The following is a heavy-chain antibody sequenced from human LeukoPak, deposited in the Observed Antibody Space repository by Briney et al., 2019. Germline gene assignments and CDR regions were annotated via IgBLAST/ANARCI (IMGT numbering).Heavy chain of an antibody. J-gene: IGHJ6*03. CDR1: GYSISSGYY. CDR3: ARIMVDHYYYYYYMDV. Sequence: SETLSLTCTVSGYSISSGYYWGWIRQPPGQGLEWIGSIYHSGTTYYNPSLKSRVTISVATSKTRFSLKLSSVTAADTAVYYCARIMVDHYYYYYYMDVWGKGTTVTVSS. CDR2: IYHSGTT. D-gene: IGHD3-10*01. V-gene: IGHV4-38-2*02.